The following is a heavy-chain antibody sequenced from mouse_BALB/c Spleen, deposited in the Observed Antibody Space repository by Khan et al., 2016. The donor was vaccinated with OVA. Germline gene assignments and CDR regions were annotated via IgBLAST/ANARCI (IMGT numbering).Heavy chain of an antibody. CDR2: ISYSGNT. Sequence: VQLQESGPGLVKPSQSLSLTCTVTGYSITSDYAWNWIRQFPGNKLEWMGFISYSGNTKYNPSLKSRFSITRDTSKNQFFLQLNSVNTEDTATYYCARVYWGDFDYWGQGTSRTVSS. J-gene: IGHJ2*02. V-gene: IGHV3-2*02. CDR1: GYSITSDYA. D-gene: IGHD1-1*01. CDR3: ARVYWGDFDY.